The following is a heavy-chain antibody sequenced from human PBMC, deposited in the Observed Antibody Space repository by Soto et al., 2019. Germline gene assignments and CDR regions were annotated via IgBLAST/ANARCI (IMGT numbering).Heavy chain of an antibody. V-gene: IGHV6-1*01. D-gene: IGHD6-19*01. CDR2: TYYRSKWYN. J-gene: IGHJ4*02. Sequence: PSQTLSLTCAISGDSVSSNSAAWNWIRQSPSRALEWLGRTYYRSKWYNDYAVSVKSRITINPDTSKNQFSLQLNSVTPDDTAVYYCASDFSLGLAVAGSGFGYWGRGTLVTVCS. CDR1: GDSVSSNSAA. CDR3: ASDFSLGLAVAGSGFGY.